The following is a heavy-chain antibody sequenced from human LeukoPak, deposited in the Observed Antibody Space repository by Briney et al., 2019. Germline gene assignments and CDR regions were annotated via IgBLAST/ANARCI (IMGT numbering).Heavy chain of an antibody. V-gene: IGHV3-53*01. D-gene: IGHD6-13*01. CDR1: GFTVSSNS. CDR3: ASYIAAAGHDAFDI. J-gene: IGHJ3*02. Sequence: GGSLRLSCTVSGFTVSSNSMSWVRQAPGKGLEWVSFIYSDNTHYSDSVKGRFTISRDNSKNTLYLQMNSLRAEDTAVYYCASYIAAAGHDAFDIWGQGTMVTVSS. CDR2: IYSDNT.